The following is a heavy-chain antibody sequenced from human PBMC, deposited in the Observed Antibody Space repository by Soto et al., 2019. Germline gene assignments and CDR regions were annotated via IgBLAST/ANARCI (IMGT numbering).Heavy chain of an antibody. Sequence: PGGSLRLSCSSSGFTFSSYAMHWVRQAPGKGLEYVSAISSNGGSTYYADSVKGRFTISRDNSKNTLYLQMSSLRAEDTAVYYCVSGFLEWLEYSPPTEHYYYGMDVWGQGTTVTVSS. V-gene: IGHV3-64D*08. J-gene: IGHJ6*02. CDR3: VSGFLEWLEYSPPTEHYYYGMDV. D-gene: IGHD3-3*01. CDR2: ISSNGGST. CDR1: GFTFSSYA.